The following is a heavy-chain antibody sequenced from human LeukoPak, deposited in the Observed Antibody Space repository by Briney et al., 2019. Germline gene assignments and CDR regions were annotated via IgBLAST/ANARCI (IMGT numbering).Heavy chain of an antibody. V-gene: IGHV1-18*01. D-gene: IGHD1-26*01. CDR1: GYTFTSYG. CDR2: ISAYNGNT. Sequence: ASVKVSCKASGYTFTSYGISWVRQAPGQGLEWMGWISAYNGNTNYAQKLQGRVTMTTDTSTSTAYMELRSLRSDDTAVYYCARDTSGYSGSPGPFDYWGKGTLVTVSS. CDR3: ARDTSGYSGSPGPFDY. J-gene: IGHJ4*02.